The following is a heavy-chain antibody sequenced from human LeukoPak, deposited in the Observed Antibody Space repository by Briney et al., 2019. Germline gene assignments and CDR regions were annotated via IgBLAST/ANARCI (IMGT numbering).Heavy chain of an antibody. CDR3: TRDTDGSLDY. V-gene: IGHV3-7*01. D-gene: IGHD1-26*01. J-gene: IGHJ4*02. CDR2: IRQDGSAK. CDR1: GFTFTNSW. Sequence: GGSLRLSCAASGFTFTNSWMAWVRQAPGKGLEWVANIRQDGSAKHYADSLKGRFTISRDNPKNSLYLQMNNLRADDTAVYYCTRDTDGSLDYWGQGILVTVAS.